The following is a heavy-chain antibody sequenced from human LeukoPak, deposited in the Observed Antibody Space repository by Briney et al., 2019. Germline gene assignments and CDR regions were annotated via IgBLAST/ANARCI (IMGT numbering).Heavy chain of an antibody. CDR1: GGTFSSYA. Sequence: SVKVSCKASGGTFSSYAISWVRQAPGQGLEWMGGIIPIFGTANYAQKFQGRVTITADESTSTAYMELSSLRSEDTAAYYCARAGYCSGGSCYPTGASDRWFDPWGQGTLVTVSS. CDR2: IIPIFGTA. V-gene: IGHV1-69*13. CDR3: ARAGYCSGGSCYPTGASDRWFDP. J-gene: IGHJ5*02. D-gene: IGHD2-15*01.